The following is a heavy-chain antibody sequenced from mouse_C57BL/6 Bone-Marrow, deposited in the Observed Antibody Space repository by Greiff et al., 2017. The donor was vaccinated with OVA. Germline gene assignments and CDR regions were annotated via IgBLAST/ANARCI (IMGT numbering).Heavy chain of an antibody. Sequence: EVQLQQSGPELVKPGASVKISCKASGYTFTDYYMNWVKQSHGKSLEWIGDINPNNGGTSYNQKFKGKATLTVDKSSSTAYMELRSLTSEDSAVYDCARGITTVVEDYAMDYWGQGTSVTVSS. D-gene: IGHD1-1*01. J-gene: IGHJ4*01. CDR1: GYTFTDYY. CDR2: INPNNGGT. CDR3: ARGITTVVEDYAMDY. V-gene: IGHV1-26*01.